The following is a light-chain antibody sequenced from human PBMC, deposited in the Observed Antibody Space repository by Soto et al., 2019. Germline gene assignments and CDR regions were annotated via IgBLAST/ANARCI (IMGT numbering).Light chain of an antibody. Sequence: DIQMTQSPSSLSASVGDRVTIICRASQSISSWLAWYQQKPGKAPKLLIYKASSLESGVPSRFSGSGSGREFTLTISSLQPDDFATYYCKQYNSYWTFGQGTKVDIK. CDR3: KQYNSYWT. CDR1: QSISSW. J-gene: IGKJ1*01. V-gene: IGKV1-5*03. CDR2: KAS.